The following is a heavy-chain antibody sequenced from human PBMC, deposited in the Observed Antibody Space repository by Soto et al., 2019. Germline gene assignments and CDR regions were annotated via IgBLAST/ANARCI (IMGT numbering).Heavy chain of an antibody. Sequence: SETLSLTCVVSGGPINTFSYYWGWIRQSPGKGLEWIGSVYYSGGTYYNPSLKSRVAISVDTSNNNFSLRLNSVTAADTAVYYCATTFDSSGYYTDYGMDVWGQGTAVTVSS. CDR1: GGPINTFSYY. D-gene: IGHD3-22*01. CDR2: VYYSGGT. V-gene: IGHV4-39*02. J-gene: IGHJ6*02. CDR3: ATTFDSSGYYTDYGMDV.